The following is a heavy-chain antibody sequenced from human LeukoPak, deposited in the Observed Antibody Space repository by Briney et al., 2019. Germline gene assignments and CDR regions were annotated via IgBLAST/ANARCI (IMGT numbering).Heavy chain of an antibody. CDR2: IYYSGST. CDR1: GGSISSYY. V-gene: IGHV4-59*08. Sequence: SETLSLTRTVSGGSISSYYWSWIRQPPGKGLEWIGYIYYSGSTNYNPSLKSRVTISVDTSKNQFSLKLSSVTAADTAVYYCARLPFFAGGPDYWGQGTLVTVSS. CDR3: ARLPFFAGGPDY. D-gene: IGHD3-10*01. J-gene: IGHJ4*02.